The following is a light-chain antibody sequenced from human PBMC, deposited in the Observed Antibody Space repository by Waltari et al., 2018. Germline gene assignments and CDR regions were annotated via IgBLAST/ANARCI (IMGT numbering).Light chain of an antibody. J-gene: IGKJ4*01. Sequence: EIVLTQSPATLSLSPGERATLPCRASQSVSSYLAWYQQKPGQAPRLLIYDASNRATGIPARFSGSGSGTDFTLTISSLEPEDFAVYYCQQRSNRPFGGGTKVEIK. CDR1: QSVSSY. CDR3: QQRSNRP. V-gene: IGKV3-11*01. CDR2: DAS.